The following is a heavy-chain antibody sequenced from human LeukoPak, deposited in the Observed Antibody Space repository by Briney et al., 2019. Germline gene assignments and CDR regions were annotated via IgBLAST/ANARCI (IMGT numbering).Heavy chain of an antibody. D-gene: IGHD6-13*01. J-gene: IGHJ4*02. CDR3: AKVPSSSWYKGIDY. Sequence: GGSLRLSCAASGFKFSDYGMSWVRQAPGKGLEWVSGINWNADSTGYADSVKGRFTISKDNSKNTLFLQMNSLRAEDTALYYCAKVPSSSWYKGIDYWGQGALVTVSS. V-gene: IGHV3-20*04. CDR1: GFKFSDYG. CDR2: INWNADST.